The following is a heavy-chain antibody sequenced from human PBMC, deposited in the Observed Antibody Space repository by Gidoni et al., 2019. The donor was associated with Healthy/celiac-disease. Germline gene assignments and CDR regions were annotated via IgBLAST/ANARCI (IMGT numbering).Heavy chain of an antibody. Sequence: QVQLVESGGGVVQPGRSLRLSWAASGFTFSSYGMHWVRQAPGKGLEWVAVIWYDGSNKYYADSVKGRFTISRDNSKNTLYLQMNSLRAEDTAVYYCARDLHSLDYWGQGTLVTVSS. CDR1: GFTFSSYG. V-gene: IGHV3-33*01. CDR3: ARDLHSLDY. J-gene: IGHJ4*02. CDR2: IWYDGSNK.